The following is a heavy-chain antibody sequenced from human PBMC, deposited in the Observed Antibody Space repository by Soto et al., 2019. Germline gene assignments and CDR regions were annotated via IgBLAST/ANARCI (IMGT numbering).Heavy chain of an antibody. D-gene: IGHD2-8*01. J-gene: IGHJ6*02. CDR3: AKNGQPTYYYYGLDG. CDR2: LSGYNGDT. Sequence: QGHLVQSEAEVKKPGASVKVSCKASGYTFTRYGISWVRQAPGQGLEWMGWLSGYNGDTNYAQKFQDRVSMTIGTSTGTAYMELRSLTSDDTAIYYGAKNGQPTYYYYGLDGWGPGTKVTVSS. V-gene: IGHV1-18*01. CDR1: GYTFTRYG.